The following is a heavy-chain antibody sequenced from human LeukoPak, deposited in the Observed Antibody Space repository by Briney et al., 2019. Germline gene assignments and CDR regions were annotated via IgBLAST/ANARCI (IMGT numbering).Heavy chain of an antibody. V-gene: IGHV4-30-2*01. D-gene: IGHD2-2*01. CDR2: IDHRGST. J-gene: IGHJ4*02. CDR3: ARVEYCSSTSCYVPDY. Sequence: SQTLSLTCTVSGGSISSGGYYWSWIRQPPGKGLEWIGYIDHRGSTYYNPSPKSRVTISVDRSKNQFSLKLSSVTAADTAVYYCARVEYCSSTSCYVPDYWGQGTLVTVPS. CDR1: GGSISSGGYY.